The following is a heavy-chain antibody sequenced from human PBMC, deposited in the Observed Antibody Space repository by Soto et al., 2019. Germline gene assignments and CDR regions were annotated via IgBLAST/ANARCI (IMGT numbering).Heavy chain of an antibody. Sequence: QVQLVQSGAEVKKPGASVKVSCKASGYTFTSYGISWVRQAPGQGLEWMGWISAYNGNTNYAQKLQGRVTMPTDTSTSTAYMELRSLRSDDTAVYYCARDWRYCSGGSCYSRGWGETPGVATFDYWGQGTLVTVSS. J-gene: IGHJ4*02. V-gene: IGHV1-18*01. CDR3: ARDWRYCSGGSCYSRGWGETPGVATFDY. D-gene: IGHD2-15*01. CDR1: GYTFTSYG. CDR2: ISAYNGNT.